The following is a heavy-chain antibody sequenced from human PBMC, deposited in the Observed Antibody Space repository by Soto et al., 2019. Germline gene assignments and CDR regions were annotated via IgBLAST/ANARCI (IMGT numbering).Heavy chain of an antibody. V-gene: IGHV3-11*06. D-gene: IGHD2-2*01. J-gene: IGHJ6*02. CDR2: IISSSSYT. Sequence: QVQLVESGGGLVKPGGSLRLSCAASGFTFSDYYMSWIRQAPGKGLEWVSYIISSSSYTNYADSVKGRFTISRDNAKNSLYLQMNSLRAEDTAVYYCARDLTPSRIYYYYGMDVWGQGTTVTVSS. CDR3: ARDLTPSRIYYYYGMDV. CDR1: GFTFSDYY.